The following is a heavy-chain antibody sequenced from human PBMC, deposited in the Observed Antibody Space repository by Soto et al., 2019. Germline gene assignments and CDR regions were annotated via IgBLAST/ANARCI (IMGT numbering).Heavy chain of an antibody. V-gene: IGHV3-21*06. CDR1: GFAFRSYG. J-gene: IGHJ6*02. D-gene: IGHD3-9*01. Sequence: VRLSCVASGFAFRSYGMNWVRQAPGQGLEWVSSISTSSSAIYYTDSVKGRFTISRDNARNSLYLQMKSLRAEDTAVYFCARDGADYDIFFGYYDYYYHGMDVWGQGSTVTGSS. CDR3: ARDGADYDIFFGYYDYYYHGMDV. CDR2: ISTSSSAI.